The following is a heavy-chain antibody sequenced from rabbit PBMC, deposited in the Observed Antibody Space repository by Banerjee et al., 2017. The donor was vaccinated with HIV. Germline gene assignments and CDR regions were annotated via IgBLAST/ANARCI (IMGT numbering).Heavy chain of an antibody. Sequence: QQQLEESGGGLVQPEGSLTLTCTASGFDLNNRYWMSWVRQAPGKGLEWIAWIDGGSSGSTYYASWAKGRFTISKTSWTTVTLQMTSLTAADTATYFCARDLAGAIGWNFNLWGPGTLVTVS. CDR1: GFDLNNRYW. J-gene: IGHJ4*01. V-gene: IGHV1S45*01. CDR3: ARDLAGAIGWNFNL. D-gene: IGHD4-1*01. CDR2: IDGGSSGST.